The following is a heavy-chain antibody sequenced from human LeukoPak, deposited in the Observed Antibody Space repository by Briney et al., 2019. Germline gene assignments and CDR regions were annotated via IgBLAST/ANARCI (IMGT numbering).Heavy chain of an antibody. CDR1: GFTFSSYA. CDR3: ARVTHPANYYDSSGPLGY. CDR2: ISYDGSNK. J-gene: IGHJ4*02. D-gene: IGHD3-22*01. V-gene: IGHV3-30-3*01. Sequence: GGSLRLSCAASGFTFSSYAMHWVRQAPGKGLEWVAVISYDGSNKYYADSVKGRFTISRDNSKNTLYLQMNSLRAEDTAVYYCARVTHPANYYDSSGPLGYWGQGTLVTVSS.